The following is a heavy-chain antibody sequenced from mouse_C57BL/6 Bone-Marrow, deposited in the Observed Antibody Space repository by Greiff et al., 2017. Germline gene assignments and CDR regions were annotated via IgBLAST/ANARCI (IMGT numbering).Heavy chain of an antibody. Sequence: QVQLQQSGAELVKPGASVKMSCKASGYTFTSYWITWVKQRPGQGLEWIGDIYPGSGSTNYNEKFKGKATLTVDTSSSTAYMQLGSLTSEDSAGYYCAKSYYGPVDYWGQGTTRTVSS. J-gene: IGHJ2*01. CDR2: IYPGSGST. CDR3: AKSYYGPVDY. V-gene: IGHV1-55*01. CDR1: GYTFTSYW. D-gene: IGHD2-1*01.